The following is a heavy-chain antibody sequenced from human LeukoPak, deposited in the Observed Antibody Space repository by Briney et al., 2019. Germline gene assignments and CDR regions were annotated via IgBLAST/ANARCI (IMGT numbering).Heavy chain of an antibody. Sequence: SETLSLTCGVFGESLSDYYWSWSRQPPGKGLEWIGEIHHSGSTKYNPSVKSRVTISVDTSQNHFSLRLSSVTAADTAVYYCARHSIYGSGRDRYFDYWGQGTLVTVSS. CDR2: IHHSGST. J-gene: IGHJ4*02. D-gene: IGHD3-10*01. CDR3: ARHSIYGSGRDRYFDY. CDR1: GESLSDYY. V-gene: IGHV4-34*01.